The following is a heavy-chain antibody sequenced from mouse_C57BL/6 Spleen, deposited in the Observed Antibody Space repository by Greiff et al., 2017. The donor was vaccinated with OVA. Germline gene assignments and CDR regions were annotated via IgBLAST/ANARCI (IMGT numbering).Heavy chain of an antibody. V-gene: IGHV5-17*01. Sequence: DVQLVESGGGLVKPGGSLKLSCAASGFTFSDYGMHWVRQAPEKGLEWVAYISSGSSTIYYADTVKGRFTISRDNAKNTLFLQMTSLRSEDTAMYCCAREGYYGSSAWFAYWGQGTLVTVSA. CDR3: AREGYYGSSAWFAY. CDR2: ISSGSSTI. D-gene: IGHD1-1*01. J-gene: IGHJ3*01. CDR1: GFTFSDYG.